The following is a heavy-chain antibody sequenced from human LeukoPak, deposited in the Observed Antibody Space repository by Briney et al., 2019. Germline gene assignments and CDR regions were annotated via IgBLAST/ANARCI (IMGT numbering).Heavy chain of an antibody. Sequence: ASVRVSCKVSGYTLTDLSMHWVRQAPGKGLEWMGGFDPEDGETIYAQKLQGRVTMTEDTSTDTAYMELSSLRSEDTAVYYCATPLVVPSAKANYYYYGMDVWGQGTMVTVSS. CDR1: GYTLTDLS. J-gene: IGHJ6*02. CDR2: FDPEDGET. CDR3: ATPLVVPSAKANYYYYGMDV. D-gene: IGHD2-2*01. V-gene: IGHV1-24*01.